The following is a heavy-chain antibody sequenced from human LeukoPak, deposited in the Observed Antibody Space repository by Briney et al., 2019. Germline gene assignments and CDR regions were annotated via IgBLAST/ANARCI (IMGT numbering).Heavy chain of an antibody. CDR1: GFTFSSYG. J-gene: IGHJ6*02. Sequence: PGGSLRLSCAASGFTFSSYGMHWVRQAPGRGLEGVAVISYDGSNKYYADSVKGRFTISRDNSKNTLYLQMNSLRAEDTAVYYCAKRSDSGYQNRYYGMDVWGQGTTVTVSS. CDR2: ISYDGSNK. D-gene: IGHD5-12*01. CDR3: AKRSDSGYQNRYYGMDV. V-gene: IGHV3-30*18.